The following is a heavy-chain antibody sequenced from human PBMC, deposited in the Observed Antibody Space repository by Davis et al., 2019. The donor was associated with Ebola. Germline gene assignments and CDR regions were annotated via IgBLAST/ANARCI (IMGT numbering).Heavy chain of an antibody. CDR2: IYSGGST. Sequence: GGSLRLSCAASGFSVSSDYMSWVRQAPGKGLEWVSVIYSGGSTYYADSVKGRFTISRDISKNTLYLQMNSLRAEDTAVYYCAGGTRSGWHLEYWGQGTLVTVSS. V-gene: IGHV3-53*01. CDR1: GFSVSSDY. CDR3: AGGTRSGWHLEY. D-gene: IGHD6-19*01. J-gene: IGHJ4*02.